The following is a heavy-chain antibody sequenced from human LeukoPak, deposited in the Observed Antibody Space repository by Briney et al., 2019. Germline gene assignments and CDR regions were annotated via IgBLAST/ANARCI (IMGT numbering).Heavy chain of an antibody. Sequence: SVTVSCKASGGTFSSYAITWVRQAPGQGLEWMGGIIPIFGTANYAQKFQGRVTITADKSTSTAYMELSSLRSEDTAVYCCARALVVPAAMDYWGQGTLVTVSS. CDR1: GGTFSSYA. J-gene: IGHJ4*02. CDR2: IIPIFGTA. CDR3: ARALVVPAAMDY. D-gene: IGHD2-2*01. V-gene: IGHV1-69*06.